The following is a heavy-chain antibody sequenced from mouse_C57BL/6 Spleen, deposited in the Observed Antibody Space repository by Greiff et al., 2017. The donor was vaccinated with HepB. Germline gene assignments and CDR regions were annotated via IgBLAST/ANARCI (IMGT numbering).Heavy chain of an antibody. J-gene: IGHJ2*01. Sequence: EVQRVESGGGLVKPGGSLKLSCAASGFTFSDYGMHWVRQAPEKGLEWVAYISSGSSTIYYADTVKGRFTISRDKAKNTLFLQMTSLRSEDTAMYYCARSYYDYDYFDYWGQGTTLTVSS. D-gene: IGHD2-4*01. V-gene: IGHV5-17*01. CDR1: GFTFSDYG. CDR2: ISSGSSTI. CDR3: ARSYYDYDYFDY.